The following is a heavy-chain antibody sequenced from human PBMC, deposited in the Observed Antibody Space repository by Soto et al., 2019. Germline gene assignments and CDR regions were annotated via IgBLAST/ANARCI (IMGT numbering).Heavy chain of an antibody. CDR1: GYTFTSYY. J-gene: IGHJ4*02. V-gene: IGHV1-46*01. Sequence: QVQLVQSGAGVKKPGASVKVSCKASGYTFTSYYMHWVRQAPGQGLEWMGIINPSGGSTSYAQKFQVRVTMTRATSTSTVYMELSSLRSEDTAVYYCARDPWGTDSSGDYWGQGTLVTVSS. D-gene: IGHD3-22*01. CDR3: ARDPWGTDSSGDY. CDR2: INPSGGST.